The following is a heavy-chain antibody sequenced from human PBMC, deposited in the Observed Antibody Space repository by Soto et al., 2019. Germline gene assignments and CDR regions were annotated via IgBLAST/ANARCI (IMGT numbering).Heavy chain of an antibody. V-gene: IGHV1-18*01. CDR2: ISAYNGNT. CDR1: GYTFTSYG. Sequence: QVQLVQSGAEVKKPGASVRVSCKASGYTFTSYGITWVRQAPGQGLEWMGWISAYNGNTNYAQKLQGRVTMTTDTSTSTAYMELRSLRSDDTAVYYCAREYCSSTSCYVRYFDLWGRGTLVTVSS. CDR3: AREYCSSTSCYVRYFDL. J-gene: IGHJ2*01. D-gene: IGHD2-2*01.